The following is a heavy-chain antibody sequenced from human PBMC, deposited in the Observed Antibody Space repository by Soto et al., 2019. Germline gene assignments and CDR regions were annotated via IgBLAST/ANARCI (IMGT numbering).Heavy chain of an antibody. CDR1: GFTISSNY. CDR3: ARDRVESGYPEYFQH. CDR2: IYSGGST. Sequence: GSLRLSCAASGFTISSNYMSWVRQAPGKGLEWVSVIYSGGSTYYADSVKGRFTISRDNSKNTLYLQMNSLRAEDTAVYYCARDRVESGYPEYFQHWGQGTLVTVSS. D-gene: IGHD3-22*01. V-gene: IGHV3-53*01. J-gene: IGHJ1*01.